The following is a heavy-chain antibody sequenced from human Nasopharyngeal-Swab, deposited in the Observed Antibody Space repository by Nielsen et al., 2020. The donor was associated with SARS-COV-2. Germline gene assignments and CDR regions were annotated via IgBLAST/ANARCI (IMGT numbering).Heavy chain of an antibody. Sequence: SQTLSLTCAISGDSGSSSSAAWNWIRQSPSRGLAWLGRTYYRSKWYNDYAVSVKSRITINPDTSKNQFSLHLNSVTPEDTAVYYCARARGAYGDYYYYYTDVWGKGTTVTVSS. D-gene: IGHD4-17*01. CDR2: TYYRSKWYN. J-gene: IGHJ6*03. CDR3: ARARGAYGDYYYYYTDV. V-gene: IGHV6-1*01. CDR1: GDSGSSSSAA.